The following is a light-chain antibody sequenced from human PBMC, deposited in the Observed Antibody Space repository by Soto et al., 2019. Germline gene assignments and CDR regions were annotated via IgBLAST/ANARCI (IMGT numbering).Light chain of an antibody. CDR3: SSYTSSITYV. V-gene: IGLV2-18*02. CDR2: DVS. J-gene: IGLJ1*01. Sequence: QSALTQPPSVSGSPGQPVTISCTGTSSDVGSYNRVSWYQQPPGTAPKLMIYDVSNRPSGVPDRFSGSKSGNTASLTISGLQAEDEADYYCSSYTSSITYVFGTGTKVTVL. CDR1: SSDVGSYNR.